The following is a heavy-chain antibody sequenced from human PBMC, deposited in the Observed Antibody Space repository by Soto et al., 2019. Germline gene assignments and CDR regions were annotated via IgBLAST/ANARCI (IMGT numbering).Heavy chain of an antibody. CDR3: ARDVLYSTSRIDA. CDR1: GGSISSGDYY. J-gene: IGHJ5*02. Sequence: SETLSLTCTVSGGSISSGDYYWSWIRQPPGKGLEWIGYIYYSGSTYYTPSLRSRVTISVDTSKNQFSLKLSSVTAADTAVYYCARDVLYSTSRIDAWGQGTLVTVSS. CDR2: IYYSGST. V-gene: IGHV4-30-4*01. D-gene: IGHD6-6*01.